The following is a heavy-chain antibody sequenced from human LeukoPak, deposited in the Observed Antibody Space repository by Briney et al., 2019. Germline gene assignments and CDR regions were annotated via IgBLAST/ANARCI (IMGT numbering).Heavy chain of an antibody. D-gene: IGHD3-16*01. V-gene: IGHV4-34*01. Sequence: SETLSLTCAVYGGSFRGYYWRWIRQPPGKGVEWIREINQSGSTNYNPSLKSRVTISVDTSKNQFSLELSSVTAADTAVYYCARVVAPYMITFGGAYFDYWGQGTLVTVSS. J-gene: IGHJ4*02. CDR1: GGSFRGYY. CDR3: ARVVAPYMITFGGAYFDY. CDR2: INQSGST.